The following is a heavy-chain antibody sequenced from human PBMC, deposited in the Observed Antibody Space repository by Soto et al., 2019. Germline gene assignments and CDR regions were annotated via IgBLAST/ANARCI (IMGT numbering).Heavy chain of an antibody. CDR3: ARGGREIILGYYAMDV. CDR2: IYYSGNT. V-gene: IGHV4-59*01. J-gene: IGHJ6*02. D-gene: IGHD3-10*01. Sequence: QVQLQESGPGLVKPSETLSLTCTVSGGSISTYSWGWIRQPPGRGLEWIGYIYYSGNTNYTPSLKRRISISADTSKNQFSLRLRSVTAADTAVYYCARGGREIILGYYAMDVWGQGTTVTVSS. CDR1: GGSISTYS.